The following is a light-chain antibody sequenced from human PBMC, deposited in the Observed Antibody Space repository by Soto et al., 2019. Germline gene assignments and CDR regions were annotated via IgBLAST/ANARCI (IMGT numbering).Light chain of an antibody. CDR2: AAS. CDR3: QHLSLYPPP. Sequence: IGMPQSLSSLSASIGERVTITCRASQSISNYLNWFQQKPGEAPKLLIYAASSLPSGVPSRFSGSGSGTDFALTITSLEAEDFALYYCQHLSLYPPPCAGGTKVDIK. CDR1: QSISNY. V-gene: IGKV1-39*01. J-gene: IGKJ4*01.